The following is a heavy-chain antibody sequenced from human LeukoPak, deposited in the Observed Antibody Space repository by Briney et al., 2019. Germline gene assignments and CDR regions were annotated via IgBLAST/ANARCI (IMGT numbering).Heavy chain of an antibody. Sequence: GGSLRLSCAASGFTFSSYAMSWVRQAPGKGLEWVSSISSSSSYIYYADSVKGRFTISRDNAKNSLYLQMNSLRAEDTAVYYCAREGFVGNAFDIWGQGTMVTVSS. V-gene: IGHV3-21*01. CDR1: GFTFSSYA. J-gene: IGHJ3*02. D-gene: IGHD3-3*01. CDR2: ISSSSSYI. CDR3: AREGFVGNAFDI.